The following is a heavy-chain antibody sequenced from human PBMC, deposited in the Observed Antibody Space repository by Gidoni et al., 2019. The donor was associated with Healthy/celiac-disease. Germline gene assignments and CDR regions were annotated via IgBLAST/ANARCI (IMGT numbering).Heavy chain of an antibody. V-gene: IGHV3-7*01. CDR1: GFTFSSYW. CDR3: ARTLWWSTPPNAFDI. CDR2: IKQDGSEK. J-gene: IGHJ3*02. D-gene: IGHD2-8*02. Sequence: EVQLVESGGGLVQPGGSLRLSWAASGFTFSSYWMSWVRQAPGKGLEWVANIKQDGSEKYYVDSVKGRFTISRDNAKNSLYLQMNSLRAEDTAVYYCARTLWWSTPPNAFDIWGQGTMVTVSS.